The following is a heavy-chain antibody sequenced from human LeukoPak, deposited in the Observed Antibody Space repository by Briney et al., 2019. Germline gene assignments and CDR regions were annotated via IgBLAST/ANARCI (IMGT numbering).Heavy chain of an antibody. V-gene: IGHV4-59*08. D-gene: IGHD3-3*01. CDR2: IYYSGST. CDR3: ARAYYDFWSGYYTGIGYWFDP. Sequence: SETLSLTCTVSGGSISSYYWSWIRQPPGKGLEWIGYIYYSGSTNYNPSLKSRVTISVDTSKNQFSLKLSSVTAADTAVYYCARAYYDFWSGYYTGIGYWFDPWGQGTPVTVSS. J-gene: IGHJ5*02. CDR1: GGSISSYY.